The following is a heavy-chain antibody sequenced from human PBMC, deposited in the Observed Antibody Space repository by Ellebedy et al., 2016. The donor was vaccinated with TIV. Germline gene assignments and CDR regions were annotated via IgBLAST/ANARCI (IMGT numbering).Heavy chain of an antibody. J-gene: IGHJ4*02. V-gene: IGHV3-66*01. D-gene: IGHD5-18*01. Sequence: PGGSLRLSCAASGFTVSFNYMSRVRQAPGKGLEWVSGLYNDDRIYYADSVKGRFTISVDTSRKTLYLHMNNLRVEDTAMYYCATTQMGYSYGEFKNWGQGTLVTVSS. CDR1: GFTVSFNY. CDR2: LYNDDRI. CDR3: ATTQMGYSYGEFKN.